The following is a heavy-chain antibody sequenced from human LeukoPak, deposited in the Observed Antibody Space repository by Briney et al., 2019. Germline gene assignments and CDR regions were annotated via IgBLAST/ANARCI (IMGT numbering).Heavy chain of an antibody. D-gene: IGHD2-8*01. J-gene: IGHJ4*02. CDR3: ARGYCINGVCDRGDY. CDR1: GGTFSNYA. V-gene: IGHV1-69*13. CDR2: IIPIFSSP. Sequence: SVKVSCKASGGTFSNYAIIWVRQAPGQGLEWMGGIIPIFSSPNYAQKFQGRVTITADESTSTAYMELSSLRSEDTAVYYCARGYCINGVCDRGDYWGQGTLVTVSS.